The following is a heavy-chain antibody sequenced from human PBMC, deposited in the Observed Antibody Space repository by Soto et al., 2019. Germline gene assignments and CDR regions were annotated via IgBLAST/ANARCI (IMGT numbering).Heavy chain of an antibody. Sequence: PGGSLRLSCAASGFTFTDYYMSCFRQAPGKGLEWLSYISPSTTDTSYVDSVKGRFTVSRDNSKNSIYLQITSLRGDDTAVYYCAITTRIPDFRGHGTLVTVSS. CDR1: GFTFTDYY. CDR2: ISPSTTDT. V-gene: IGHV3-11*03. CDR3: AITTRIPDF. J-gene: IGHJ4*03. D-gene: IGHD1-1*01.